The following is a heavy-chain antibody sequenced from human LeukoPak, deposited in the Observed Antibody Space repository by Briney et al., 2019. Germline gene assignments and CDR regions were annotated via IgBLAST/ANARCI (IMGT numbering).Heavy chain of an antibody. CDR3: AKAENYYFYMDV. J-gene: IGHJ6*03. CDR1: GFTFSSYG. CDR2: IRYDGSNK. V-gene: IGHV3-30*02. Sequence: GGSLRLSCAASGFTFSSYGMHWVRQAPGKGLEWVAFIRYDGSNKYYADSVKGRFTISRDNSKNTLYLQMNSLRAEDTAVYLCAKAENYYFYMDVWGIGTTVTISS.